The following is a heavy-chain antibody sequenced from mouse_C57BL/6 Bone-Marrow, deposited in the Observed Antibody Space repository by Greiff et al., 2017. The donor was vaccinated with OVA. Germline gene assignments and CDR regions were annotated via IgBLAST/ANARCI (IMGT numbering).Heavy chain of an antibody. Sequence: VQLQQPGAELVRPGSSVKLSCKASGYTFTSYWMHWVKQRPIQGLEWIGNIDPSDSETHYNQKFKDKATLTVDKSSSTAYMQLSSLTSEDSAVYYCAVYNYDDRFAYWGQGTLVTVAA. CDR3: AVYNYDDRFAY. CDR1: GYTFTSYW. V-gene: IGHV1-52*01. D-gene: IGHD2-12*01. CDR2: IDPSDSET. J-gene: IGHJ3*01.